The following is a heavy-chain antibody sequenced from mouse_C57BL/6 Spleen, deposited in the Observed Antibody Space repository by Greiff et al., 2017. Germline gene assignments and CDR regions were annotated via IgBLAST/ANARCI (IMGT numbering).Heavy chain of an antibody. Sequence: VQLQQSGPELVKPGASVKISCKASGYAFSSSWLNWVKQRPGKGLEWIGRIYPGDGDTNYNGKFKGKATLTADKSSSTAYMQLSSLTSEDSAVYFCAREPDYGFLMDYWGQGTSVTVSS. J-gene: IGHJ4*01. D-gene: IGHD2-4*01. CDR2: IYPGDGDT. V-gene: IGHV1-82*01. CDR1: GYAFSSSW. CDR3: AREPDYGFLMDY.